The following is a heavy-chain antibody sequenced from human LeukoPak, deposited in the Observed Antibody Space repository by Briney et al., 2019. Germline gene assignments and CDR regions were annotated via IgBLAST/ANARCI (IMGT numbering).Heavy chain of an antibody. CDR3: ARGRGYSYGYPFDY. V-gene: IGHV1-18*01. J-gene: IGHJ4*02. Sequence: ASVKVSCKASGYTFTSYGINWVRQAPGQGLEWMGWISAYSGNTNFAQKLQGRVTMTTDTSTSTAYMELRSLRSDDTAVYYCARGRGYSYGYPFDYWGQGTLVTVSS. D-gene: IGHD5-18*01. CDR2: ISAYSGNT. CDR1: GYTFTSYG.